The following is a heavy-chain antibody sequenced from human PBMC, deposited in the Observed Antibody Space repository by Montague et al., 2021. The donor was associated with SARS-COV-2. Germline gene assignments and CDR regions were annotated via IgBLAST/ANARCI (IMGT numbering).Heavy chain of an antibody. V-gene: IGHV6-1*01. CDR1: GDSVTRTRTS. D-gene: IGHD3-22*01. Sequence: CAISGDSVTRTRTSGAYSKQSPSNAIDGRRTTSDSSKWNNDYAVSVKSRITINPDTSKNQISLQLNSVTPEDTAVYYCAGSSESRDYSDQGTLVTVSS. CDR2: TSDSSKWNN. J-gene: IGHJ4*02. CDR3: AGSSESRDY.